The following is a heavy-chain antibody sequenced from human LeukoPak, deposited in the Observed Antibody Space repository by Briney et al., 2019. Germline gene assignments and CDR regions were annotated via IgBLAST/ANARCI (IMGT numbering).Heavy chain of an antibody. CDR3: ARGSGLRVFDY. Sequence: ASMKVSCKASGYTFTGYYIHWLRQAPGQGLEWMGFINPNSGGTNYAQKFQGRVTMTRDTSISTAYMELSSLTSDDTAVYYCARGSGLRVFDYWGQGTLVTVSS. J-gene: IGHJ4*02. CDR2: INPNSGGT. D-gene: IGHD5-12*01. CDR1: GYTFTGYY. V-gene: IGHV1-2*02.